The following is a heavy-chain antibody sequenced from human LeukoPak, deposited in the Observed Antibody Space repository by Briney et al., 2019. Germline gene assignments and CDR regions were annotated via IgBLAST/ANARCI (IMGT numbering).Heavy chain of an antibody. CDR2: IYYSGST. Sequence: SETLSLTCTVSGGSISSTTYYWGWIRQPPGKGLEWIGSIYYSGSTYYNPSLKSRVTISVDTSKNQFSLKLNSETAADTAVYYCARHSPILAGYYVGYWGQGTLVTVSS. V-gene: IGHV4-39*01. CDR1: GGSISSTTYY. CDR3: ARHSPILAGYYVGY. J-gene: IGHJ4*02. D-gene: IGHD3-9*01.